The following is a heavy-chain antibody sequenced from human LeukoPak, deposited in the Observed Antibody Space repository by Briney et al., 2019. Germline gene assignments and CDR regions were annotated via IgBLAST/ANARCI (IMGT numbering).Heavy chain of an antibody. CDR2: MNPNSGNT. CDR3: ARGNWVLRYFDWSPCAFDI. V-gene: IGHV1-8*01. CDR1: GYTFTSYD. J-gene: IGHJ3*02. D-gene: IGHD3-9*01. Sequence: ASVKVSCKASGYTFTSYDINWVRQATGQGLEWMGWMNPNSGNTGYAQKFQGRVTMTRNTSISTAYMELSSLRSEDTAVYYCARGNWVLRYFDWSPCAFDIWGQGTMVTVSS.